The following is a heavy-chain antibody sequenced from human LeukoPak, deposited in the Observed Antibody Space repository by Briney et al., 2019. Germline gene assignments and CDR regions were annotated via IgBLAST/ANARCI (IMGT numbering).Heavy chain of an antibody. Sequence: SVKVSCKASGGTFSSYAISWVRQAPGQGLEWMGRIIPIFGTANYAQKFQGRVTITTDESTSTAYMELSSLRSEDTAVYSCARSVVAATPDWYFDLWGRGTLVTVSS. CDR2: IIPIFGTA. J-gene: IGHJ2*01. V-gene: IGHV1-69*05. D-gene: IGHD2-15*01. CDR1: GGTFSSYA. CDR3: ARSVVAATPDWYFDL.